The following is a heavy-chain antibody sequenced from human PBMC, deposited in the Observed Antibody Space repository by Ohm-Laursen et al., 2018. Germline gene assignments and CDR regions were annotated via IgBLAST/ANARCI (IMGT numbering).Heavy chain of an antibody. CDR1: GYTFTNYY. CDR3: ARAIRNQLLPDV. Sequence: ASVKVSCKASGYTFTNYYMHWVRQAPGQGLEWMGIINTGGGSTSHAQKFRGRVTMTGDISSSTAYLDLYSLTSEDTATYFCARAIRNQLLPDVWGQGTTVTVSS. J-gene: IGHJ6*02. CDR2: INTGGGST. D-gene: IGHD2-2*01. V-gene: IGHV1-46*01.